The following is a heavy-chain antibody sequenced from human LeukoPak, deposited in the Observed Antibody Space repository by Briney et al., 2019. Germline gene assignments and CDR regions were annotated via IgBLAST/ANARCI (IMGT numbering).Heavy chain of an antibody. J-gene: IGHJ6*02. V-gene: IGHV3-74*01. CDR3: ARPRNDILSGFHYYYGMDV. CDR2: INSDGRST. Sequence: PGGSLRLSCAASGFTFNSYWMHWVRQVPGKGLVWVSRINSDGRSTSYADSVKGRFTISRDNAKNTLSLQMNSLRAKDTAVYYCARPRNDILSGFHYYYGMDVWGQGTTVTVSS. D-gene: IGHD3-9*01. CDR1: GFTFNSYW.